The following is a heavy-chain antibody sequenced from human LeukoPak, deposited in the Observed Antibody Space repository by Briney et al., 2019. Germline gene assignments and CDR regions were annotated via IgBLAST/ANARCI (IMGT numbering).Heavy chain of an antibody. Sequence: PGASLQISCQGSGYMFTNNWIGWVRQLPGKGLEWMGIIHLSDSDARYSPSFRGQVTISADKSINTAYLQWSSLKASDTAIYYCAREEDDNNYFDSWGQGTLVTVSS. V-gene: IGHV5-51*01. D-gene: IGHD5-24*01. CDR3: AREEDDNNYFDS. J-gene: IGHJ4*02. CDR1: GYMFTNNW. CDR2: IHLSDSDA.